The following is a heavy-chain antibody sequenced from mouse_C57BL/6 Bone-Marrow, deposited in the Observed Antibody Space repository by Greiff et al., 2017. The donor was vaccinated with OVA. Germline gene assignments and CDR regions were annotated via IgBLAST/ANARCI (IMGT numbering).Heavy chain of an antibody. CDR3: TRNRNYYGSSLYWYFDV. Sequence: VQLQQSGTVLARPGASVKMSCKTSGYTFTSYWMHWVKQRPGQGLEWIGAIYPGNSDTSYNQKFKGKAKLTAVTSASTAYMELSSLTNEDSAVYYCTRNRNYYGSSLYWYFDVWGTGTTVTVSS. CDR2: IYPGNSDT. CDR1: GYTFTSYW. J-gene: IGHJ1*03. D-gene: IGHD1-1*01. V-gene: IGHV1-5*01.